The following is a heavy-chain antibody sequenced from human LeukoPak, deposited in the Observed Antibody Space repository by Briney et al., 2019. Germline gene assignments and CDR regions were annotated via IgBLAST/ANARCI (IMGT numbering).Heavy chain of an antibody. D-gene: IGHD4-17*01. J-gene: IGHJ4*02. Sequence: ASVRVSCKASGYTFTSYGISWVRQAPGQGLEWMGWISAYNGNTNYAQKLQGRVTMTTDTSTSTAYMELRSLRSDDTAVYYCARDYLGANYGDYRLSSSFDYWGQGTLVTVSS. CDR1: GYTFTSYG. V-gene: IGHV1-18*01. CDR3: ARDYLGANYGDYRLSSSFDY. CDR2: ISAYNGNT.